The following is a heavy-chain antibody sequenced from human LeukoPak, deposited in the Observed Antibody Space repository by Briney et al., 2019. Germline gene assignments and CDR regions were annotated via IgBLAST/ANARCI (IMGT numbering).Heavy chain of an antibody. Sequence: GGSLRLSCAASGFTFNSYWMHWVRQAPGKGLVWVSRINSDGSSTSYADSVKGRFTISRDNAKNTLYLQMNSLRAEDTAVYYCARDQLPGSYLSRDAFDIWGQGTMVTVSS. CDR2: INSDGSST. CDR1: GFTFNSYW. V-gene: IGHV3-74*01. D-gene: IGHD1-26*01. CDR3: ARDQLPGSYLSRDAFDI. J-gene: IGHJ3*02.